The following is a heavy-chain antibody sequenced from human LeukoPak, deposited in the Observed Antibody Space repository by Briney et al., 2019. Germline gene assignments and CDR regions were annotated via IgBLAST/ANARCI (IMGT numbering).Heavy chain of an antibody. V-gene: IGHV3-30*02. CDR1: GFRVTTYG. CDR3: ARDFNWAWDY. D-gene: IGHD3-16*01. J-gene: IGHJ4*02. CDR2: IRHDGSDN. Sequence: AGTLSLSCAASGFRVTTYGMHWVRQAPGKGLEWVSFIRHDGSDNYYAASVKGGFTISNDDSNNTPYLQRNSPTSDTTAIYYCARDFNWAWDYWGQGDLLTVSS.